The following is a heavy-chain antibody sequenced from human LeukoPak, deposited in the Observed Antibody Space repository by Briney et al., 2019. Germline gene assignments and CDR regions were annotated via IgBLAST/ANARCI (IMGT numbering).Heavy chain of an antibody. CDR1: GFTFSTYW. CDR3: AVEYYFDY. V-gene: IGHV3-7*01. J-gene: IGHJ4*02. CDR2: IKQDGSDK. Sequence: GGSLRLSCAASGFTFSTYWMSWVRQAPGKGLEWVASIKQDGSDKYYVDSVKGRFTISRDNAKNSLYLQMNSLRAEDTAVYYCAVEYYFDYWGQGTLVTVSS.